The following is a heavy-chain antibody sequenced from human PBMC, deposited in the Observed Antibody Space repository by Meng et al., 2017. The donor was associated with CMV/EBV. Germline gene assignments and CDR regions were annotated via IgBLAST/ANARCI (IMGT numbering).Heavy chain of an antibody. CDR3: AKDGIAAAGYFDY. CDR1: GFTFDDYA. D-gene: IGHD6-13*01. CDR2: ISWNSGSI. V-gene: IGHV3-9*01. J-gene: IGHJ4*02. Sequence: GGSLRLSCAASGFTFDDYAMHWVRQAPGKGLEWVSGISWNSGSIGYADSVKGRFTISRDNAKNSLYLQMNSLRAEDTALYYCAKDGIAAAGYFDYWGQGTLVIVSS.